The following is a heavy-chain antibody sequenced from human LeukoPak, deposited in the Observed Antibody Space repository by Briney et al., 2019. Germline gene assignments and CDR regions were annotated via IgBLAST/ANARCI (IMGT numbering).Heavy chain of an antibody. D-gene: IGHD3-3*01. J-gene: IGHJ5*02. CDR3: ARVFLANWFDP. V-gene: IGHV1-69*05. Sequence: EASVKVSCKASGGTFSSYAISWVRHAPGQGLEWMGGIIPIFGTANYAQKFQGRVTITTDESTSTAYMELSSLRSEDTAVYSCARVFLANWFDPWGQGTLVTVSS. CDR1: GGTFSSYA. CDR2: IIPIFGTA.